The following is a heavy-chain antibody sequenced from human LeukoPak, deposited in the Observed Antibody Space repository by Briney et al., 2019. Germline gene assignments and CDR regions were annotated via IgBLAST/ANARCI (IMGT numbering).Heavy chain of an antibody. V-gene: IGHV4-34*01. CDR3: ARNVLLWFGELFLLNWFDP. J-gene: IGHJ5*02. CDR1: GGSFSGYY. D-gene: IGHD3-10*01. CDR2: INHSGST. Sequence: SETLSLTCAVYGGSFSGYYWIWIRQPPGKGLEWIGEINHSGSTNYNPSLKSRVTISVDTSKNQFSLKLSSVTAADTAVYYCARNVLLWFGELFLLNWFDPWGQGTLVTVSS.